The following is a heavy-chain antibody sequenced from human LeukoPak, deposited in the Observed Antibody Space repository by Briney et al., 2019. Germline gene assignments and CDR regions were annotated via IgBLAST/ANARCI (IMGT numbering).Heavy chain of an antibody. V-gene: IGHV3-30*02. J-gene: IGHJ3*02. CDR2: IRYDGSNK. CDR3: ATAYCGGDCHLGAFDI. Sequence: QPGGSLRLSCAASGFTFSSYGMHWVRQAPGKGLEWVAFIRYDGSNKYYADSVKGRFTISRDNSKNTLYLQMNSLRAEDTAVYYCATAYCGGDCHLGAFDIWGQGTMVTVSS. D-gene: IGHD2-21*02. CDR1: GFTFSSYG.